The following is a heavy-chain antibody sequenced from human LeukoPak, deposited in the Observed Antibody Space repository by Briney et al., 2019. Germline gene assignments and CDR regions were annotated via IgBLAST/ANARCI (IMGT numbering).Heavy chain of an antibody. CDR2: IYYSGST. J-gene: IGHJ6*03. D-gene: IGHD5-18*01. V-gene: IGHV4-59*01. CDR1: GGSISSYY. Sequence: PSETLSLTCTVSGGSISSYYWSWIRQPPGRGLEWIGYIYYSGSTNYNPSLKSRVTISVDASKNQFSLKLSSVTAADTAVYYCARVVYSSSNYMDVWGKGTTVTVSS. CDR3: ARVVYSSSNYMDV.